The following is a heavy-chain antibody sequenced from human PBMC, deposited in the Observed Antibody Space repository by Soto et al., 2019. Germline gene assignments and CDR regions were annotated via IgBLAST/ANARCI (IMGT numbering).Heavy chain of an antibody. CDR1: GGTFSSYT. CDR3: ERGSVYYYGSGTEKVTHVYYYYMDV. J-gene: IGHJ6*03. CDR2: IIPILGIA. Sequence: QVKLVQSGAEVKKPGSSVKVSCKASGGTFSSYTISWVRQAPGQGLEWMGRIIPILGIANYAQKFQGRVTITAHKSTSTACMELSSLKSEDTAVYYCERGSVYYYGSGTEKVTHVYYYYMDVWGKGTTVTVSS. D-gene: IGHD3-10*01. V-gene: IGHV1-69*02.